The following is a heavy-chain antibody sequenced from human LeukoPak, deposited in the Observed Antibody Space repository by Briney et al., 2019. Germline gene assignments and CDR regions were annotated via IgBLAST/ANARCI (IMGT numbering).Heavy chain of an antibody. D-gene: IGHD5-18*01. Sequence: TGRSLRLSCAASGFTFSSYGMHWVRQAPGKGLEWVAVISYDGSNKYYADSVKGRFTISRDNSKNTLYLQMNSLRAEDTAVYYCARGPGYSYGHWGQGTLVTVSS. CDR3: ARGPGYSYGH. V-gene: IGHV3-30*03. CDR1: GFTFSSYG. J-gene: IGHJ4*02. CDR2: ISYDGSNK.